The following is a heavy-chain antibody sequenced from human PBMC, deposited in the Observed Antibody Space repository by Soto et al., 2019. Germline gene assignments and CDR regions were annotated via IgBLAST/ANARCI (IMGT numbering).Heavy chain of an antibody. Sequence: ASVKVSCKASGYTFTSYDINWVRQATGQGLEWMGWMNPNSGNTGYAQKFQGRATMTRNTSISTAYMELSSLRSEDTAVYYCARVFPYYYDMDVWGQGTTVTVSS. CDR3: ARVFPYYYDMDV. J-gene: IGHJ6*02. V-gene: IGHV1-8*01. CDR2: MNPNSGNT. CDR1: GYTFTSYD. D-gene: IGHD3-9*01.